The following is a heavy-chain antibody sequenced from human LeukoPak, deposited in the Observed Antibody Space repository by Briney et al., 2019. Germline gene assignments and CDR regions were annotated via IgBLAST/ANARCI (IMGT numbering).Heavy chain of an antibody. V-gene: IGHV5-51*01. D-gene: IGHD2-15*01. Sequence: GESLQISCKGSGYSFTSYWIGGVRQLPGKGLEWMGIIYPGDSDTRYSPSFQGQVTISADKSISTAYLQWSSLKASDTAMYYCARPYCSGGSCYSDYWGQGTLVTVSS. CDR3: ARPYCSGGSCYSDY. CDR2: IYPGDSDT. CDR1: GYSFTSYW. J-gene: IGHJ4*02.